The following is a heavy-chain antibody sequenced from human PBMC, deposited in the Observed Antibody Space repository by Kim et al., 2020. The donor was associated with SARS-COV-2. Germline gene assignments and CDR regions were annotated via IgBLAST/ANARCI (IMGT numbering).Heavy chain of an antibody. CDR3: AGGLRYSRSWYGNRCWFDP. V-gene: IGHV4-34*01. Sequence: SETLSLTCAVYGGSFSGYYWSWIRQPPGKGLEWIGEINHSGSTNYNPSLKSRVTISVDTSKNQFSLKLSSVTAADTAVYYCAGGLRYSRSWYGNRCWFDPWGQGTLVTVSS. CDR2: INHSGST. CDR1: GGSFSGYY. J-gene: IGHJ5*02. D-gene: IGHD6-13*01.